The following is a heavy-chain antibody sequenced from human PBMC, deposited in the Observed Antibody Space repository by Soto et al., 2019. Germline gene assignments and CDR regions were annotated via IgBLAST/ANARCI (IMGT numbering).Heavy chain of an antibody. J-gene: IGHJ3*02. CDR1: GGSISSGGYY. Sequence: SETLSLTCTVSGGSISSGGYYWSWIRQHPGKGLEWIGYIYYSGSTYYNPSPKSRVTISVDTSKNQFSLKLSSVTAADTAVYYCARFLLGTYYYDSSGYAAFDIWGQGTMVTVSS. CDR3: ARFLLGTYYYDSSGYAAFDI. V-gene: IGHV4-31*03. D-gene: IGHD3-22*01. CDR2: IYYSGST.